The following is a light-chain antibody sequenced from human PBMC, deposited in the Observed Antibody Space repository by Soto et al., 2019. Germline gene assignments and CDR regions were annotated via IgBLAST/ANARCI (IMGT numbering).Light chain of an antibody. CDR3: QQYYSNQWT. CDR2: WAS. Sequence: DIVMTQSPDSLAVSLGERATINCKSSQSILYSSNNKNCLGWYQQKPGQPPKLLIYWASTRESGVPDRFSGRGSGTDFTLTISSLQAEDVAVYYCQQYYSNQWTFGQGTTVQIK. J-gene: IGKJ1*01. V-gene: IGKV4-1*01. CDR1: QSILYSSNNKNC.